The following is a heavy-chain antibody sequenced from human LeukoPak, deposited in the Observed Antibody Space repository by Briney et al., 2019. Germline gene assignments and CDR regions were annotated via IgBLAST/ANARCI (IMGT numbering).Heavy chain of an antibody. Sequence: GASVKVSCKASGYTFTSYYMHWVRQAPGQGLEWMGGIIPIFGTANYAQKFQGRVTITADKSTSTAYMELSSLRSEDTAVYYCARLAMGRRNYDFWSGLDSFDYWGQGTLVTVSS. CDR2: IIPIFGTA. CDR1: GYTFTSYY. CDR3: ARLAMGRRNYDFWSGLDSFDY. D-gene: IGHD3-3*01. V-gene: IGHV1-69*06. J-gene: IGHJ4*02.